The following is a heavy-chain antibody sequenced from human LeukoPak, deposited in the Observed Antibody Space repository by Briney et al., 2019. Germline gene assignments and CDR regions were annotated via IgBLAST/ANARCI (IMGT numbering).Heavy chain of an antibody. CDR3: AKGIVVVPTGGYFDY. CDR1: QFNFNKFG. V-gene: IGHV3-23*01. CDR2: ISGNGVST. D-gene: IGHD2-2*01. J-gene: IGHJ4*02. Sequence: GGSLRLSCATSQFNFNKFGMTWVRQAPGKGLEWVSSISGNGVSTQYADSVQGRFAISRDNSKNTLYLQMNSLRAEDTAVYYCAKGIVVVPTGGYFDYWGQGTLVTVSS.